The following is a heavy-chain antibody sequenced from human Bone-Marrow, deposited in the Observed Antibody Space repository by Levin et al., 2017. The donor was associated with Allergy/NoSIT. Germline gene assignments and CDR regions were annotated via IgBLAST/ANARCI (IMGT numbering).Heavy chain of an antibody. CDR1: GDSVASSSDF. V-gene: IGHV4-39*01. J-gene: IGHJ6*02. CDR2: IFYGGNT. D-gene: IGHD6-19*01. CDR3: ARSSVRNYFCAMDV. Sequence: SQTLSLTCTVSGDSVASSSDFWGWIRQSPGKGLEWIGAIFYGGNTYYNPSLKNRLTISIDTSKNTFSLNLTSVSAADTAVYYCARSSVRNYFCAMDVWGQGPTVTVSS.